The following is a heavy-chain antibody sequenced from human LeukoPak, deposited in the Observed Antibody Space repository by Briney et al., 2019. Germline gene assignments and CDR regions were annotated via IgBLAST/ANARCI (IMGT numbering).Heavy chain of an antibody. J-gene: IGHJ6*01. CDR3: ARTGKNWETGYGMEV. CDR1: RGSITSYN. D-gene: IGHD7-27*01. Sequence: PSETLSLTSTVPRGSITSYNWSWIRQPPRQGQEWIGCIYYSENTNNNPSLKSRVSISADTSTNQFSVRLTSLTAADTTAQYCARTGKNWETGYGMEVGGQETRVSVSS. V-gene: IGHV4-59*01. CDR2: IYYSENT.